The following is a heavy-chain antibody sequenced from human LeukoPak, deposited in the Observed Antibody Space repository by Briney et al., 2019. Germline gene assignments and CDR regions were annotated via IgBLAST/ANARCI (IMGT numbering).Heavy chain of an antibody. D-gene: IGHD3-22*01. CDR2: IYYSGST. V-gene: IGHV4-39*07. J-gene: IGHJ5*02. Sequence: PSETLSLTCTVSGGSISTSSYYWGWIRQPPGKGLEWIGSIYYSGSTYYNPSLKSRVTISVDTSKNQFSLKLSSVTAADTAVYYCARDSEDSSGAWFDPWGQGTLVTVSS. CDR1: GGSISTSSYY. CDR3: ARDSEDSSGAWFDP.